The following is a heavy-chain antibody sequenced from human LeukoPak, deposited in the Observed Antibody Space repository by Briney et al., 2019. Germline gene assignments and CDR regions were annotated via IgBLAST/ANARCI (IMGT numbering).Heavy chain of an antibody. D-gene: IGHD6-13*01. CDR1: GASLNTNEFY. CDR2: IYYSGST. J-gene: IGHJ4*02. CDR3: ARHHHSSSWYDRTLYYFDY. V-gene: IGHV4-61*05. Sequence: PSETLSLTCAVSGASLNTNEFYWAWIRQPPGKGLEWIGYIYYSGSTNYNPSLKSRVTISVDTSKNQFSLKLSSVTAADTAVYYCARHHHSSSWYDRTLYYFDYWGQGTLVTVSS.